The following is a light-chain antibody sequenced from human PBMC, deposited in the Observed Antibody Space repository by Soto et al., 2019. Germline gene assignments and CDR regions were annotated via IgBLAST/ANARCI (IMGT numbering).Light chain of an antibody. CDR2: WAS. CDR1: QSGLYSSNNKNY. V-gene: IGKV4-1*01. CDR3: QQYYSAPWS. Sequence: DIVMTQSPDSLAVSLGERATINCKSGQSGLYSSNNKNYLAWELQKPGQPPKLLIYWASTRESGVPDRFSGSGSGTDFTLTISSLQAEDVAVYYCQQYYSAPWSFGQGTKGEIK. J-gene: IGKJ1*01.